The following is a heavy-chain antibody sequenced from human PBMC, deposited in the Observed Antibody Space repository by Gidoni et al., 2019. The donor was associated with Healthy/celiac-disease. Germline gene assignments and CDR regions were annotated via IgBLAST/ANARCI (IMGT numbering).Heavy chain of an antibody. CDR1: GFTFSGAT. J-gene: IGHJ5*02. D-gene: IGHD4-17*01. Sequence: EVQLVESGGGLVQPGGSLKLSCAASGFTFSGATMHWVRQASGKGLEWVGRIRSQANGYATTYAASVKGRFSISRDDSKNTAFLQMNSLKTEDTAVYYCTRHLVTGDDYGDDESWGQGTPVTVSS. CDR3: TRHLVTGDDYGDDES. CDR2: IRSQANGYAT. V-gene: IGHV3-73*02.